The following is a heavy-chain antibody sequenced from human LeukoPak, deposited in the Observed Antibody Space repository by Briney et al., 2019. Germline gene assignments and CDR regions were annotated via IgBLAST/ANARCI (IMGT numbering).Heavy chain of an antibody. D-gene: IGHD6-13*01. CDR1: GFTFSSYA. J-gene: IGHJ4*02. Sequence: GGPLRLSCAASGFTFSSYAMSWVRQAPGKGLEWVSVIYSGGSTYYADSVKGRFTISRDNSKNTLYLQMNSLRAEDTAVYYCASSPYSSSYIDYWGQGTLVTVSS. CDR2: IYSGGST. V-gene: IGHV3-66*01. CDR3: ASSPYSSSYIDY.